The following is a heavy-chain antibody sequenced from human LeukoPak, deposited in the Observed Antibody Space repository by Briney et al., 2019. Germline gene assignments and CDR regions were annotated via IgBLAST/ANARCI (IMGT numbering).Heavy chain of an antibody. V-gene: IGHV4-59*01. Sequence: PSETLSLTCTVSGGSISSYYWSWIRQPPGKGLEWIGYIYYSGSTNYNPSLKSRVTISVDTSKNQFSLKLSSVTAADTAVYYCARVSYGDDAFDIWGQGTMVIVSS. CDR3: ARVSYGDDAFDI. CDR1: GGSISSYY. D-gene: IGHD3-16*01. J-gene: IGHJ3*02. CDR2: IYYSGST.